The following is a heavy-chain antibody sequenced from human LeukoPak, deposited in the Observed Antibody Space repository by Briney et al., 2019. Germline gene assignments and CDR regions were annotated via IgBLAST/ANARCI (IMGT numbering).Heavy chain of an antibody. Sequence: ASVKVSCKASGYTFTSYGISWVRQAPGQGLEWMGWISAYNGNTNYAQKLQGRVTMTTDTSTSTAYMELRSLRSDDTAVYYCARGEYSSSWSYYFDYWGQGTLVTVSS. CDR1: GYTFTSYG. J-gene: IGHJ4*02. D-gene: IGHD6-13*01. CDR3: ARGEYSSSWSYYFDY. CDR2: ISAYNGNT. V-gene: IGHV1-18*01.